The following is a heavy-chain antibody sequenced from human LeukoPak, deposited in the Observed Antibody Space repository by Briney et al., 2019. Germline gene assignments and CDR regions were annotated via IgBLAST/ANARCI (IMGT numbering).Heavy chain of an antibody. CDR1: GGSFSGYY. D-gene: IGHD3-3*01. CDR2: INHSGST. Sequence: PSETLSLTCAVYGGSFSGYYWSWLRQPPGKGLEWIGEINHSGSTNYNPSLKSRVTISVDTSKNQFSLKLSSVTAADTAVYYCERVFGVVIKRPKYFDYWGQGTLVTVSS. V-gene: IGHV4-34*01. J-gene: IGHJ4*02. CDR3: ERVFGVVIKRPKYFDY.